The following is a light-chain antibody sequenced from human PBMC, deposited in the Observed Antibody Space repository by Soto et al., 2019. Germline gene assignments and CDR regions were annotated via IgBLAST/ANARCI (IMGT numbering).Light chain of an antibody. CDR2: RNN. CDR3: AAWDDSLSGVV. J-gene: IGLJ2*01. CDR1: SSNIGSNY. Sequence: QLVLTQPPSASGTPGQRVTISCSGSSSNIGSNYVYWYQQLPGTAPNLLIYRNNQRPSGVPDRVSGSKSGTSASLAISGLRSEDEADYYCAAWDDSLSGVVFGGGTKLTVL. V-gene: IGLV1-47*01.